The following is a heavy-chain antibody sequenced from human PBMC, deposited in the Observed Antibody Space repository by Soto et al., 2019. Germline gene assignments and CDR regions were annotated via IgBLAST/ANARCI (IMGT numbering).Heavy chain of an antibody. Sequence: GGSLRLSCSASGFTFRKFAMSWVRQAPGKSLEWVSGISGSDGRTSYADSVKGRFTISRDNSKNTLYLQINSLRAEDTAIYYCVKDALSPLAARLYYFDDWGQGSLVTVSS. CDR1: GFTFRKFA. J-gene: IGHJ4*02. CDR2: ISGSDGRT. V-gene: IGHV3-23*01. D-gene: IGHD6-25*01. CDR3: VKDALSPLAARLYYFDD.